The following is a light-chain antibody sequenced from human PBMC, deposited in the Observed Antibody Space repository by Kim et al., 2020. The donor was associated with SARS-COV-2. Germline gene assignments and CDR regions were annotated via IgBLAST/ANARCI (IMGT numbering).Light chain of an antibody. Sequence: NFMLTQPHSVSESPGKTVTISCTRSSGSIASNFVQWYQQRPGSAPTTLIYQDDLRPSGVPDRFTGSIDRSSNSASLTISGLKTEDEADHYCQSYGSGNHWVFGGGTQLTVL. CDR3: QSYGSGNHWV. CDR2: QDD. CDR1: SGSIASNF. J-gene: IGLJ3*02. V-gene: IGLV6-57*04.